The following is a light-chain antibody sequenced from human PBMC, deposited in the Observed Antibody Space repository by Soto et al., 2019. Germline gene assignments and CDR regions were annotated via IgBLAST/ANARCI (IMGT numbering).Light chain of an antibody. CDR2: DVS. Sequence: QSALTQPSSVSGSTGQSITISCTGSSSDIGDYKYVSWYKHHPGKAPKLMIYDVSNRPSGVSNRFSGSKSGNTASLTISGLQAEDEADYYCSSYTSTNFVIFGGGTKLTV. V-gene: IGLV2-14*03. CDR3: SSYTSTNFVI. CDR1: SSDIGDYKY. J-gene: IGLJ2*01.